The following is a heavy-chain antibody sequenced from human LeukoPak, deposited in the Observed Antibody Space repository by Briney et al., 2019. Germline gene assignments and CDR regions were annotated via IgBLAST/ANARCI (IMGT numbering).Heavy chain of an antibody. CDR2: INAGNGHA. J-gene: IGHJ4*02. Sequence: ASVKVSFKASGFTFTNYAMQWVRQAPGQRLEWMGWINAGNGHARYSQRFQGRVTITRDTSATTVYMEVTSLRSEDTAVYYCARGIWSRTVSSYYFDYWGQGTLVTVSS. CDR1: GFTFTNYA. CDR3: ARGIWSRTVSSYYFDY. D-gene: IGHD3-3*01. V-gene: IGHV1-3*01.